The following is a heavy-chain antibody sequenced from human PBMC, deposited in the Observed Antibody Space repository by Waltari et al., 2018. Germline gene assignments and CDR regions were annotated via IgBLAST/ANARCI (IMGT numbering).Heavy chain of an antibody. CDR1: GGSVRGYY. CDR2: INHSPNR. Sequence: QVHLEQWGAAQLQPSETLSLTCVVNGGSVRGYYWGWVRQAPGKGLEWIGEINHSPNRNYNPSLRSRVDMSVDTSKNQFSLKLNFVTAADTGVYYCVRLEDCSGPGGNCYSGDPFALDVWGQGTTVTVSS. J-gene: IGHJ6*02. D-gene: IGHD2-15*01. CDR3: VRLEDCSGPGGNCYSGDPFALDV. V-gene: IGHV4-34*01.